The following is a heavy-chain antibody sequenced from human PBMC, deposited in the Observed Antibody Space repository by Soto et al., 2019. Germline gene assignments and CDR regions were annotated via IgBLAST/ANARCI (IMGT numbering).Heavy chain of an antibody. J-gene: IGHJ6*03. Sequence: PSETLSLTCTVSGGSISSYYWSWIRQPPGKRLKWIGYIYFSGSTNYNPSLKSRVTISVDTSMNQFSLKLISVTAADTAVYYCARQGTMVRGVYYMDVWGKGTTVTVSS. CDR2: IYFSGST. V-gene: IGHV4-59*08. CDR1: GGSISSYY. CDR3: ARQGTMVRGVYYMDV. D-gene: IGHD3-10*01.